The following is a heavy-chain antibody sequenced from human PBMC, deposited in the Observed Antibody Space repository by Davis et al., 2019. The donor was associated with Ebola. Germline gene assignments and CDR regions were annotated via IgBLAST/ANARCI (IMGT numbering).Heavy chain of an antibody. Sequence: MPSETLSLTCAVYGGSFSGYYWSWIRQPPGKGLEWIGQINHSGSTYYNPSLKSRVTISVDTSKNQFSLKLSSVTAADTAVYYCARSVRAARLWYYYYGMDVWGQGTTVTVSS. CDR2: INHSGST. D-gene: IGHD6-6*01. J-gene: IGHJ6*02. CDR3: ARSVRAARLWYYYYGMDV. CDR1: GGSFSGYY. V-gene: IGHV4-34*09.